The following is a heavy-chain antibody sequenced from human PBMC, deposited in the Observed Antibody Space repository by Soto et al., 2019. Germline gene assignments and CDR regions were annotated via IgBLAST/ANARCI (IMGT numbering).Heavy chain of an antibody. J-gene: IGHJ5*02. CDR2: IIPIFGTA. Sequence: SVKVSCKASGGTFSSYAISWVRQAPGQGLEWMGGIIPIFGTANYAQKFQGRVTITADESTSTAYMELSSLRSEDTAVYYCARFFGVVYNNWFDPWGQGTLVTVSS. CDR1: GGTFSSYA. D-gene: IGHD3-3*01. CDR3: ARFFGVVYNNWFDP. V-gene: IGHV1-69*13.